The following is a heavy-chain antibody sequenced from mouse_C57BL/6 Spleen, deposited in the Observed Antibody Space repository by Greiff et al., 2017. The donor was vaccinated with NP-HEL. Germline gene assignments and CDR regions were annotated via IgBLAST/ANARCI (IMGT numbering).Heavy chain of an antibody. V-gene: IGHV1-81*01. D-gene: IGHD1-1*01. CDR1: GYTFTSYC. J-gene: IGHJ3*01. CDR3: ARDYGSPSWFAY. CDR2: IYPRRGNT. Sequence: VQLPHSVAALARPVASVPLSFPASGYTFTSYCISWLNPITGQGLEWIGEIYPRRGNTYYNEHFKGKATLTADKSSSTAYMELRSLTSEDSAVYFCARDYGSPSWFAYWGQGTLVTVSA.